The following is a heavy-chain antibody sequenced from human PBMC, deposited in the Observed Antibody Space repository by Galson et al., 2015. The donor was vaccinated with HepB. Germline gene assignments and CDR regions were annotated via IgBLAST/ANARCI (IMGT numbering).Heavy chain of an antibody. V-gene: IGHV3-30-3*01. CDR3: AREGGCTNGVCYGSDA. J-gene: IGHJ5*02. CDR1: GFTFSDYA. Sequence: SLRLSCAASGFTFSDYAMHWVRQAPGKGLGWVAIISYDGNIKYFADSVKGRFTISRDDSKNTLYLQMDSLRPEDTAVYYCAREGGCTNGVCYGSDAWGQGTLVTVSS. CDR2: ISYDGNIK. D-gene: IGHD2-8*01.